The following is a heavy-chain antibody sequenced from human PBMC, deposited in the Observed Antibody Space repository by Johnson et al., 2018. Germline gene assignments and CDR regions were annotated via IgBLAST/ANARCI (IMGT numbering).Heavy chain of an antibody. CDR3: ARIRTASYYYYGMDG. V-gene: IGHV4-59*12. Sequence: QVQLQESGPGLVKPSEPLSLTCNVSGDSITNYYWTWIRQPPGKGLQWIGYVHYSGISNYNPSLKSRVTISVDTSKNQFSLQLNSVTAADTAVYFCARIRTASYYYYGMDGWGQGTTVTV. J-gene: IGHJ6*02. CDR1: GDSITNYY. CDR2: VHYSGIS. D-gene: IGHD5-18*01.